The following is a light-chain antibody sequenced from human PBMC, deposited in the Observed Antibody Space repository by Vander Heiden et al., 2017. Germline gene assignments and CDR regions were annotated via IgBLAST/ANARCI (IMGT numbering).Light chain of an antibody. CDR1: QSVSSN. J-gene: IGKJ2*01. CDR2: GAS. CDR3: QQYDKWPPYT. V-gene: IGKV3-15*01. Sequence: IVMTQSPATLSESPGDRATLSCRASQSVSSNLAWYQQKPGQAPRLLIYGASTRATGIPARFSGSGSGTEFTLTISSLQSEDFAVYYCQQYDKWPPYTFGQGTKLEIK.